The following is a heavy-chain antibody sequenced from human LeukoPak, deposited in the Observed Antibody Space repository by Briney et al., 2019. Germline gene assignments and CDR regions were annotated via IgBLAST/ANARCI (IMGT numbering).Heavy chain of an antibody. Sequence: GESLKISCKASGYIFTNYWIGWVRQMPGKGLEWMAIIYPGDSDTRYSPSFQGQVTISADKSISTVYLQWSSLQASDTAMYYCARCCPSGRTHDFWGQGSLVTVSS. CDR1: GYIFTNYW. V-gene: IGHV5-51*01. D-gene: IGHD2-15*01. CDR2: IYPGDSDT. CDR3: ARCCPSGRTHDF. J-gene: IGHJ4*02.